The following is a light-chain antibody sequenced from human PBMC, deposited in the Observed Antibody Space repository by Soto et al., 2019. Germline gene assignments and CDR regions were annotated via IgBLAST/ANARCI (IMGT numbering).Light chain of an antibody. J-gene: IGKJ1*01. V-gene: IGKV4-1*01. CDR3: QQYRYTPWT. Sequence: DIVMTQSPDSLAVSLGESATVNCKSSQSVLDSSNNKNYLAWYQQKPGQPPKVLIYWASTRESGVPDRFSGSESGTDFNLTITSLQAEDVAVYFCQQYRYTPWTFGQGTKVEIK. CDR1: QSVLDSSNNKNY. CDR2: WAS.